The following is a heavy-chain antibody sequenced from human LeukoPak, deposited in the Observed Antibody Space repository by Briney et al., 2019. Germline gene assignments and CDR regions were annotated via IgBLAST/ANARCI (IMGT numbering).Heavy chain of an antibody. CDR2: IIPIFGTA. J-gene: IGHJ4*02. CDR3: ARDPGPRIHPFDY. Sequence: GASVNVSCKASGGTFSSYAISWVRQAPGQGLEWMGGIIPIFGTANYAQKFQGRVTMTRDTSISTAYMELSRLRSDDTAVYYCARDPGPRIHPFDYWGQGTLVTVSS. D-gene: IGHD5-18*01. V-gene: IGHV1-69*05. CDR1: GGTFSSYA.